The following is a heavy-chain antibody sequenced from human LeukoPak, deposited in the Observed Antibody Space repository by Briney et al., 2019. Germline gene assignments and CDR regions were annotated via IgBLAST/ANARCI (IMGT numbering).Heavy chain of an antibody. J-gene: IGHJ3*02. D-gene: IGHD4-17*01. Sequence: PGGSLRLSCAASGFAFSSYTITWVRQAPGKGLEWVAVISYDGGNKYYADSVKGRFTISRDNSKNTLYLQMNSLRAEDTAVYYCARDPSEQYGDYANAFDIWGQGTMVTVSS. CDR2: ISYDGGNK. CDR3: ARDPSEQYGDYANAFDI. V-gene: IGHV3-30*04. CDR1: GFAFSSYT.